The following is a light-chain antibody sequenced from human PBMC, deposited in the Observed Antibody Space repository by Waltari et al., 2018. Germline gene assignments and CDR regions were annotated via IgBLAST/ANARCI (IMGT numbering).Light chain of an antibody. Sequence: DVVMTQSPLSLPVTLGQAASISCKSSQSLVHSDGNTHLNWFQQRPGQSPRRLIYRVSKRDSGVTDRFSGSGSGTDFTLKISRVEAEDVGIYYCMQGTHWPYTFGQGTKLDIK. CDR1: QSLVHSDGNTH. V-gene: IGKV2-30*02. J-gene: IGKJ2*01. CDR2: RVS. CDR3: MQGTHWPYT.